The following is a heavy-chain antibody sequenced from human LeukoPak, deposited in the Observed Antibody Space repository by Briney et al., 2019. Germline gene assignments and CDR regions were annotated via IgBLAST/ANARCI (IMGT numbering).Heavy chain of an antibody. J-gene: IGHJ4*02. CDR3: ARAGGRLGELSLNYFDY. D-gene: IGHD3-16*02. CDR2: INHSGST. V-gene: IGHV4-34*01. CDR1: GGSFSGYY. Sequence: SETLSLTCAVYGGSFSGYYWSWIRQPPGKGLEWIGEINHSGSTNYNPSLKSRVTISVDTSKNQFSLKLSSVTAADTAVYYCARAGGRLGELSLNYFDYWGQGTLVTVSS.